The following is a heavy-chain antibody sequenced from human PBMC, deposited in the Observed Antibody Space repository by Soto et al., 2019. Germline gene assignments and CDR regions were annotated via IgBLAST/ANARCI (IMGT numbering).Heavy chain of an antibody. V-gene: IGHV3-30*18. J-gene: IGHJ4*02. CDR1: GFTFSSYG. CDR3: AKDGVYQWLPGRQRDY. CDR2: ISYDGSDK. Sequence: QVQMVESGGGVVQPGRSLRLSCAASGFTFSSYGMHWVRQAPGKGLEWVAVISYDGSDKYYADSVKGRFTISRDNSKNKMYLQMNSLRAEDTAVYYCAKDGVYQWLPGRQRDYWGQGTLVTVSS. D-gene: IGHD6-19*01.